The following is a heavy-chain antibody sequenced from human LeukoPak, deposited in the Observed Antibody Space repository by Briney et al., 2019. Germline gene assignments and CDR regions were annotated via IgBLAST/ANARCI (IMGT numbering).Heavy chain of an antibody. CDR2: IIPIFGTP. D-gene: IGHD2-15*01. J-gene: IGHJ4*02. CDR1: GGTFSTYA. CDR3: ATRARDIRYFDY. V-gene: IGHV1-69*01. Sequence: ASVKVSCKASGGTFSTYAISWVRQAPGQGLEWMGGIIPIFGTPTYAHKFQGRVTITADESTSTAYMELSSLRSEDAAVFYCATRARDIRYFDYWGQGTLVTVSS.